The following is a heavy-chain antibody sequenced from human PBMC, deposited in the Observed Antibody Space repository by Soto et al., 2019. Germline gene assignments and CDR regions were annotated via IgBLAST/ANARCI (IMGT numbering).Heavy chain of an antibody. CDR2: ISYDGSNK. CDR1: GFTFSSYG. CDR3: AKDPAEMATIWFYP. J-gene: IGHJ5*02. D-gene: IGHD5-12*01. V-gene: IGHV3-30*18. Sequence: QVQLVEAGGGVVQPGGSLRLSCAASGFTFSSYGMHWVRQAPGKGLEWVAVISYDGSNKYYADSVKGRFTISRENSKNPLYLQMNSLRAEDTAVYYCAKDPAEMATIWFYPWGQGTLGTGSS.